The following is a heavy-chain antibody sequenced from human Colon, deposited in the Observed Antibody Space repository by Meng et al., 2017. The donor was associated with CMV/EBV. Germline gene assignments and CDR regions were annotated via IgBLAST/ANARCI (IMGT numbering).Heavy chain of an antibody. D-gene: IGHD3-3*01. CDR3: AADSTLYDFWRYGLDV. CDR1: GFTFSRSG. J-gene: IGHJ6*02. Sequence: SVKVSCKASGFTFSRSGVHWVRQARGQRLEWIGWIVVGSDNTNYAQKFQERVTITRDMSTSTAYMELSRLRSEDTAVYYCAADSTLYDFWRYGLDVWGQGTTVTVSS. CDR2: IVVGSDNT. V-gene: IGHV1-58*01.